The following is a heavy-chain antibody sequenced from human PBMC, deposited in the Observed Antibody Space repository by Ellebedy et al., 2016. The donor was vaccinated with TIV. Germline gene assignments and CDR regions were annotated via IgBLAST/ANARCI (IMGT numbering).Heavy chain of an antibody. J-gene: IGHJ5*02. CDR2: INPRGGST. CDR1: RYTFTSYF. V-gene: IGHV1-46*01. Sequence: ASVKVSCKASRYTFTSYFMHWVRQAPGQGLEWMGIINPRGGSTSYAQKFQGRVTMTRDTSTSTVYMELSSLRYDDTAVYYCARDVAGFDPWGQGTLVTVSS. CDR3: ARDVAGFDP. D-gene: IGHD2-15*01.